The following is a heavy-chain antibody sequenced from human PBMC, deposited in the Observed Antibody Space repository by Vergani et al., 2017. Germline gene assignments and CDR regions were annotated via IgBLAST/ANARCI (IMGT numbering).Heavy chain of an antibody. J-gene: IGHJ3*02. CDR3: ARETSGRDAFDI. V-gene: IGHV1-69*01. CDR1: GGTFSSSA. CDR2: IIPIFGTA. Sequence: QVQLVQSGAEVKKPGSSVKVSCKASGGTFSSSAISWVRKAPGQGLEWMGGIIPIFGTANYAQKFQGRVTITADESTSTAYMELSSLRSEDTAVYYCARETSGRDAFDIWGRGTMVTVSS. D-gene: IGHD3-3*01.